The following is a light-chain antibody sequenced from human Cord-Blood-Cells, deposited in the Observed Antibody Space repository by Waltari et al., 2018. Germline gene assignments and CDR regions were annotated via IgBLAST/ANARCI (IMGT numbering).Light chain of an antibody. CDR1: QGISSA. CDR3: QQFNSYPISRPPGLT. J-gene: IGKJ4*01. V-gene: IGKV1-13*02. CDR2: DAS. Sequence: AIQLTQSPSSLSASVGDRVTITCRASQGISSALAWYQQEPGKAPKLLLYDASSCESGIPSRFSGSGSGTDFTLTISSLQPEDFATYYCQQFNSYPISRPPGLTVGGGTKVEIK.